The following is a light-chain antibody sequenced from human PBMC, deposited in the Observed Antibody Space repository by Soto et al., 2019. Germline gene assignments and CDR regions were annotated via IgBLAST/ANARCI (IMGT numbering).Light chain of an antibody. CDR3: QSYDSSFYV. CDR2: GNS. V-gene: IGLV1-40*01. J-gene: IGLJ1*01. CDR1: SSNIGAGYD. Sequence: QSVLTQPPSVSGAPGQRVTISCTGSSSNIGAGYDVHWYQQLPGTAPKLLIYGNSNRPSGVPDRFSCSKSGTSASLAITGLQSEDEADYYCQSYDSSFYVFGTGTKLTVL.